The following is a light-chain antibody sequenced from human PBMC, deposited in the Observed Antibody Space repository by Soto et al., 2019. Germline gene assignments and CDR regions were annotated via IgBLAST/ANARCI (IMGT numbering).Light chain of an antibody. Sequence: QSALTQPAFVSGSPGQSITISCTGTSSDVGAYKYVSWYQQHPGEAPKLMIYEVSDRPSGVSNRFSGSKSGNTASLTISGLQAEDEADYYCTSYTSGSVYVFGTGTKVTVL. CDR2: EVS. CDR3: TSYTSGSVYV. CDR1: SSDVGAYKY. J-gene: IGLJ1*01. V-gene: IGLV2-14*01.